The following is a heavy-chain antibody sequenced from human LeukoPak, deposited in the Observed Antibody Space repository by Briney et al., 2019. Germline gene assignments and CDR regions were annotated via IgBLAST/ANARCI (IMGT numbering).Heavy chain of an antibody. CDR3: AKGGYHLNDYYGMDV. Sequence: GGSLRLSCAASGFTFSSYAMSWVRQAPGKGLEWVSAISGSGGSTYYADSVKGRFTISRDNSKNTLYLQMNSLRAEDTAVCYCAKGGYHLNDYYGMDVWGQGTTVTVSS. D-gene: IGHD2-2*01. J-gene: IGHJ6*02. CDR1: GFTFSSYA. CDR2: ISGSGGST. V-gene: IGHV3-23*01.